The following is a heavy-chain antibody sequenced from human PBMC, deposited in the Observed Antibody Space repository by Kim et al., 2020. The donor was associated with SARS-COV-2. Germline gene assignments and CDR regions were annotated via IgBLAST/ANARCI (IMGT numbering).Heavy chain of an antibody. D-gene: IGHD2-21*01. V-gene: IGHV3-30*04. CDR2: ISYDGGNI. J-gene: IGHJ4*02. CDR3: ARDPARQVKWFDY. Sequence: GGSLRLSCAASGFTLSDYPMHWVRQAPGKGLEWVAVISYDGGNIYYLDSVKGRFTISRDNSKNMVYPQMNSLRPEDTAVYYCARDPARQVKWFDYWGQGTLVTVSS. CDR1: GFTLSDYP.